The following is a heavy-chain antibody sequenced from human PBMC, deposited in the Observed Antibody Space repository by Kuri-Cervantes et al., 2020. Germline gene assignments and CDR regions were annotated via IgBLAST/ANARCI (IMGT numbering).Heavy chain of an antibody. CDR1: GFTFSSYG. Sequence: LSLTCAASGFTFSSYGIHWVRQAPGRGLEWVAIISYDGSSKYYADSVKGRFTISRGNAKNSLYLQMNSLRAEDTAVYYCARARGGDYWGQGTLVTVSS. CDR3: ARARGGDY. D-gene: IGHD3-16*01. V-gene: IGHV3-30*03. CDR2: ISYDGSSK. J-gene: IGHJ4*02.